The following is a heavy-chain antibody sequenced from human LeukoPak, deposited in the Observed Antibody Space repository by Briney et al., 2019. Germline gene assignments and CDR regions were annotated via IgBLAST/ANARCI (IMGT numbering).Heavy chain of an antibody. J-gene: IGHJ4*02. Sequence: ASVRVSRKGSGYTFIDYHIHWVRQAPGQGLEWMGWINPKSAGTDYAQNFQGRVTMTRDTSISTAYLDLSGLRSDDTAVYFCARDRSSGWFGDWGQGTLVIVSS. CDR1: GYTFIDYH. CDR2: INPKSAGT. CDR3: ARDRSSGWFGD. V-gene: IGHV1-2*02. D-gene: IGHD6-19*01.